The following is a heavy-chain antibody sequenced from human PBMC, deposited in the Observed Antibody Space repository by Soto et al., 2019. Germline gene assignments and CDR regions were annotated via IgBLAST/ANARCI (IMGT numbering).Heavy chain of an antibody. Sequence: TLSLTCAVYGGSFSSYHWSWIRQTPGKGLEWIGEINHLTTTNYNPSLKSRVIISLDTPKNQFSLKLSSVTAADTAVYYCARGYDTALAPIFWGQGILVTVSS. CDR2: INHLTTT. CDR1: GGSFSSYH. CDR3: ARGYDTALAPIF. J-gene: IGHJ4*02. D-gene: IGHD5-18*01. V-gene: IGHV4-34*01.